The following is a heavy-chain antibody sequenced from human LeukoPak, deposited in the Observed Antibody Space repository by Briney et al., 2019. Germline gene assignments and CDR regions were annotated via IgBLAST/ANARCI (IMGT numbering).Heavy chain of an antibody. CDR3: TRRNDISDLGPWYFDL. V-gene: IGHV3-73*01. CDR1: GFTFSGSA. D-gene: IGHD3-16*01. J-gene: IGHJ2*01. Sequence: GGSLRLSCAASGFTFSGSAMHWVRQASGKGLEWVGRIRSKTNSYATAYAASVKGRFTISRDDSKNTAYLQMNSLEIEDTAVYYCTRRNDISDLGPWYFDLWGRGTLVTVSS. CDR2: IRSKTNSYAT.